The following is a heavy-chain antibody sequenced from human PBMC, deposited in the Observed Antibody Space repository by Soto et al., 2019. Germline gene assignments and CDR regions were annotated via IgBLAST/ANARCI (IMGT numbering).Heavy chain of an antibody. CDR2: INNSGST. J-gene: IGHJ4*02. Sequence: SMSFTCDHXGGTFSWYYCSXMRHVPGKQLEWIGEINNSGSTNYKPSLKSPXTISVEKPKKHFSLKLSSVTAADTAVYDWASGVCGDCYDGGDNGYWGQGTLVAGYS. D-gene: IGHD2-21*02. CDR1: GGTFSWYY. CDR3: ASGVCGDCYDGGDNGY. V-gene: IGHV4-34*01.